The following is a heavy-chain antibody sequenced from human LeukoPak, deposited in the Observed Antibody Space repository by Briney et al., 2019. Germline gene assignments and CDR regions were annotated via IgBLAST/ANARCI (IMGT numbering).Heavy chain of an antibody. CDR1: GGSISSYY. D-gene: IGHD2-2*01. J-gene: IGHJ3*02. CDR3: ARQTSCSSTSCYVRAFDI. Sequence: KPSETLSLTCTVSGGSISSYYWSWIRQPPGKGLEWIGYIYYSGSTNYNPSLKSRVTISVDTSKNQFSLKLSSVTAADTAVYYSARQTSCSSTSCYVRAFDIWGQGTMVTVSS. V-gene: IGHV4-59*08. CDR2: IYYSGST.